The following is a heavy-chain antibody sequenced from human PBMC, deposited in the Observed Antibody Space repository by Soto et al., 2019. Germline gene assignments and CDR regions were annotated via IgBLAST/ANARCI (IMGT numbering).Heavy chain of an antibody. J-gene: IGHJ6*02. D-gene: IGHD3-3*01. CDR1: GFTFSNAW. Sequence: EVQLVESGGGLVKPGGSLRLSCAASGFTFSNAWMNWVRQAPGKGLEWVGRIKSKTDGGTTDYAAPVKGRFTISRDDSKNTLYLQMNSLKTEDTAVYYCTTDRDPDFWSGYEPYYYYYGMDVWGQGTTVTVSS. CDR2: IKSKTDGGTT. V-gene: IGHV3-15*07. CDR3: TTDRDPDFWSGYEPYYYYYGMDV.